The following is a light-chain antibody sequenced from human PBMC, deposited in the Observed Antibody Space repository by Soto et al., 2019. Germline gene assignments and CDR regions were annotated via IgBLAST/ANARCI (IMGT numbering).Light chain of an antibody. J-gene: IGKJ1*01. CDR1: QSISSY. CDR2: SAS. Sequence: QSSLSASVGDRVTIACRASQSISSYLSWYQQKLGKAPKLLIYSASSLQSGVPSRFSGSGSGTDFTLTISSLQPEDFATYYCQQTYTIPRTFGQVTKV. CDR3: QQTYTIPRT. V-gene: IGKV1-39*01.